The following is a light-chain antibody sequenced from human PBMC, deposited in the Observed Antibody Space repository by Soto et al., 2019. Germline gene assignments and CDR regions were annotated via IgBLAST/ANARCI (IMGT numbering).Light chain of an antibody. CDR3: QQRSNGPLT. Sequence: ELVLTQSPPTLSLSPGQRVTLSCRASQSVSSYFAWYQQKPGQAPRLLIYDASNRATGIPARFSGSGSGTDFTLTISSLEPEDFAVYYCQQRSNGPLTYGQGTRLEIK. V-gene: IGKV3-11*01. J-gene: IGKJ5*01. CDR2: DAS. CDR1: QSVSSY.